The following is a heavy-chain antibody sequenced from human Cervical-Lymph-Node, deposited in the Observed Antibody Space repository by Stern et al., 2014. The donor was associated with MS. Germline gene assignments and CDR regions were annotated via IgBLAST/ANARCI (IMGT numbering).Heavy chain of an antibody. CDR1: GYSFTANW. J-gene: IGHJ4*02. V-gene: IGHV5-51*01. D-gene: IGHD4-17*01. CDR2: LYPGCSDP. CDR3: ARDYGDYAFDY. Sequence: EVQLVQSGAEVKKPGESLKISCKGSGYSFTANWIDWVRQMPGKGLEWMGILYPGCSDPRYSPSFQGQVTISADKAISTAYLQWSSLKASDAAMYYCARDYGDYAFDYWGQGTLVTVSS.